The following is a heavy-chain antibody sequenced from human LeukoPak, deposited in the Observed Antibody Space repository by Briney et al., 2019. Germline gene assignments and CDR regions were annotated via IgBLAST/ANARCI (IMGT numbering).Heavy chain of an antibody. CDR3: ARVELAPYYYYMDV. CDR2: ISSSGSTI. CDR1: GFIFDDYA. D-gene: IGHD1-7*01. Sequence: GRSLRLSCAASGFIFDDYAMNWVRQAPGKGLEWVSHISSSGSTIWYADSVKGRFTISRDNAKNSLYLQMNSLRAEDTAVYYCARVELAPYYYYMDVWGKGTTVTVSS. J-gene: IGHJ6*03. V-gene: IGHV3-48*03.